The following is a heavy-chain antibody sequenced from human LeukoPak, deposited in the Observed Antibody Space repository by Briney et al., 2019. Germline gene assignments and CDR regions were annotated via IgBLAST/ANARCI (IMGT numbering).Heavy chain of an antibody. J-gene: IGHJ4*02. CDR2: ISGSGGST. Sequence: GGSLRLSCAASGFTFSSYAMSWVRQAPGKGLEWVSAISGSGGSTYYADSVKGRFTISRDNAKNTLYLQMNSLRAEDTAVYYRTREFGGIDYWGQGTLVTVSS. CDR1: GFTFSSYA. D-gene: IGHD3-10*01. CDR3: TREFGGIDY. V-gene: IGHV3-23*01.